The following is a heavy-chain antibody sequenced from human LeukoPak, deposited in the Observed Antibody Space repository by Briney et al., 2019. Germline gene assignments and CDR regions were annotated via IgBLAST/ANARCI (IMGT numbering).Heavy chain of an antibody. Sequence: KESGPTLLHPPPTLTLTCTFSGFSLRTAGVGVGWIRQPPGKALEWLPLIYWNDDKRYSPSLKSRLTITKDTSKDQVVLTMTNMDPVDTATYYCAHRPGAARFDRWGEGTLVSDCS. J-gene: IGHJ5*02. V-gene: IGHV2-5*01. CDR3: AHRPGAARFDR. CDR1: GFSLRTAGVG. D-gene: IGHD6-6*01. CDR2: IYWNDDK.